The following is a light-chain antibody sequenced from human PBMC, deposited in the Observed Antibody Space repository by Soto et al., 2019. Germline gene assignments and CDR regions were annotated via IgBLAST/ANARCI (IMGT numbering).Light chain of an antibody. Sequence: DIQMTQSPSTLSASVGDRVTITCRASQTISSWLAWNQQKPGKAPKLLIYKASSLKSGVPSRFSGSGSGTEFTLTISSLQPDDFATYYCQQSNSYPWTFGQGTKVELK. CDR2: KAS. CDR1: QTISSW. CDR3: QQSNSYPWT. V-gene: IGKV1-5*03. J-gene: IGKJ1*01.